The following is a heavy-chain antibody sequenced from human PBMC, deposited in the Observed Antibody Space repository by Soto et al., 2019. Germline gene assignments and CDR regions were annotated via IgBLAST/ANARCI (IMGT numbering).Heavy chain of an antibody. CDR1: GGTFSSYA. D-gene: IGHD3-22*01. CDR2: IIPIFGTA. J-gene: IGHJ4*02. V-gene: IGHV1-69*13. CDR3: ASVPEYYDSSGYSPYYFDY. Sequence: SVKVSCKASGGTFSSYAISWVRQAPGQGLEWMGGIIPIFGTANYAQKFQGRVTITADESTSTAYMELSSLRSEDTAVYYCASVPEYYDSSGYSPYYFDYWGQGTLVTVSS.